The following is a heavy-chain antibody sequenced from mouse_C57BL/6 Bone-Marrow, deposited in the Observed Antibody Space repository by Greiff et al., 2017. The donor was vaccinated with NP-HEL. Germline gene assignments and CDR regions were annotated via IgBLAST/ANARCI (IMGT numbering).Heavy chain of an antibody. J-gene: IGHJ2*01. V-gene: IGHV1-81*01. CDR1: GYTFTSYG. D-gene: IGHD1-1*01. Sequence: VQLQQSGAELARPGASVKLSCKASGYTFTSYGISWVKQRTGQGLEWIGEICPRSGNTYYNEKFKGTATMTAAKSSRTAYMELRSLTAEDAAVYFCARWGYYGSPLYFDDGGQGTTLTVSS. CDR2: ICPRSGNT. CDR3: ARWGYYGSPLYFDD.